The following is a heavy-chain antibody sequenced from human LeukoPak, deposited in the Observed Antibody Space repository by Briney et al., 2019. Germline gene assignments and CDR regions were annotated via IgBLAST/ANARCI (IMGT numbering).Heavy chain of an antibody. V-gene: IGHV3-21*01. CDR2: ISSSSSYI. Sequence: GGSLRLSCAASGFTFSSYSMNWVRQAPGKGLEWVSSISSSSSYIYYADSVKGRFTISRDNAKNSLYLQMNSLRAEDTAVYYCARGLLFDYSLFDYWGQGTLVTVSS. CDR1: GFTFSSYS. J-gene: IGHJ4*02. D-gene: IGHD3-10*01. CDR3: ARGLLFDYSLFDY.